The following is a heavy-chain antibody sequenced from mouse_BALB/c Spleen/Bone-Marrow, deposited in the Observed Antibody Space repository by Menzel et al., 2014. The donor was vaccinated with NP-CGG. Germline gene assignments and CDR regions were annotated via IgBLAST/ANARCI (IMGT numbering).Heavy chain of an antibody. CDR3: ARGGLGYAMDY. CDR2: ISYDGGN. J-gene: IGHJ4*01. Sequence: EVKLMESGPGLVKPSQSLSLTCSVTGYSITSGYYWHWIRQFPGSKLEWMGYISYDGGNNYIPSLKHRISITRDTSKNQFFLKLNSVTAEDTATYYCARGGLGYAMDYWGQGTSVTVSS. D-gene: IGHD2-2*01. V-gene: IGHV3-6*02. CDR1: GYSITSGYY.